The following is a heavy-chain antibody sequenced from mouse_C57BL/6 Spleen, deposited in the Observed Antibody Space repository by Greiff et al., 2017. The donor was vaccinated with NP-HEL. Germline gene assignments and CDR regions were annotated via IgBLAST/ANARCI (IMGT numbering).Heavy chain of an antibody. CDR3: AREKLGRAMDY. D-gene: IGHD4-1*01. Sequence: LVESGAELVRPGASVKLSCKASGYTFTDYYINWVKQRPGQGLEWIARIYPGSGNTYYNEKFKGKATLTAEKSSSTAYMQLSSLTSEDSAVYFCAREKLGRAMDYWGQGTSVTVSS. CDR2: IYPGSGNT. V-gene: IGHV1-76*01. CDR1: GYTFTDYY. J-gene: IGHJ4*01.